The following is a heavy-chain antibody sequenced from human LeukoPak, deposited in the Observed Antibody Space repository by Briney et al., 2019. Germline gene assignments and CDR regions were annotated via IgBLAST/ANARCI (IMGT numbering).Heavy chain of an antibody. Sequence: GASVKVSCKASGYTFTGYYLHWVRQAPGQGLEWMGWVDPNTGGTNYAQKFQGRVTMTRDTSISTAYMELRSLRSDDTAVYYCARCSGSYYIDYWGQGTLVTVSS. CDR2: VDPNTGGT. D-gene: IGHD3-10*02. CDR1: GYTFTGYY. V-gene: IGHV1-2*02. CDR3: ARCSGSYYIDY. J-gene: IGHJ4*02.